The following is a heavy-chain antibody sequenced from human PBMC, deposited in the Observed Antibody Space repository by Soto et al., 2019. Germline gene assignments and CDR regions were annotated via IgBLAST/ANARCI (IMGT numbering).Heavy chain of an antibody. J-gene: IGHJ4*02. V-gene: IGHV4-4*02. CDR1: GDSINSSPC. CDR2: ISHSGST. D-gene: IGHD3-3*02. CDR3: AARHFWSGPWTHTRLDY. Sequence: SETLSLTCAVSGDSINSSPCWSWARQPPGKGLEWIGQISHSGSTNYNPSLTSRVTISVEQTKNHYSLRLTAVTAADTAVYYCAARHFWSGPWTHTRLDYGGQGTLVTVS.